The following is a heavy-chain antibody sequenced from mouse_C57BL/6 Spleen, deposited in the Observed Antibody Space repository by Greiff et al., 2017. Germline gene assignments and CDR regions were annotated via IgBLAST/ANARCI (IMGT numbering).Heavy chain of an antibody. D-gene: IGHD1-1*01. V-gene: IGHV1-80*01. CDR2: IYPGDGDT. J-gene: IGHJ1*03. CDR3: ARGGSSYDWDFDV. Sequence: VQLQQSGAELVKPGASVKISCTASGYAFSSYWMNWVQQTPGKGLEWIGQIYPGDGDTNYNGKFKGKATLTADKSSSTAYMQLSSLTSEDSAVYFCARGGSSYDWDFDVWGKGTTVTVSS. CDR1: GYAFSSYW.